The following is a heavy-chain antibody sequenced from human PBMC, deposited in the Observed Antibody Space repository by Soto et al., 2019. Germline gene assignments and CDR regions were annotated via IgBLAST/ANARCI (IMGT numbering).Heavy chain of an antibody. D-gene: IGHD4-17*01. CDR2: IYYSGST. J-gene: IGHJ6*02. CDR3: ARVKKTTVTTCCPYYYGMDV. Sequence: SETLSLTCTVSGGSISSYYWSWIRQPPGKGLEWIGYIYYSGSTNYNPSLESRVTISVDTSKNQFSLKLSSVTAADTAVYYCARVKKTTVTTCCPYYYGMDVWGQGTTVTVSS. CDR1: GGSISSYY. V-gene: IGHV4-59*01.